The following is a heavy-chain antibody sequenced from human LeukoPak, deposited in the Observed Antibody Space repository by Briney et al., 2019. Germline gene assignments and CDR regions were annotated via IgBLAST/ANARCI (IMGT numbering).Heavy chain of an antibody. J-gene: IGHJ4*02. D-gene: IGHD3-22*01. CDR3: ARVEVVAMIVDY. CDR1: GFTVSSNY. Sequence: GGSLRLSCAASGFTVSSNYMSWVRQAPGKGLEWVSVIYSGGSTYYADSVKGRFTISRDNAKNSLYLQMNSLRAEDTAVYYCARVEVVAMIVDYWGQGTLVTVSS. CDR2: IYSGGST. V-gene: IGHV3-66*01.